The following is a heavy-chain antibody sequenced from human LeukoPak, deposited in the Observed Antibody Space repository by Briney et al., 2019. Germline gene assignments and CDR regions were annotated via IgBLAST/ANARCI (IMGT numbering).Heavy chain of an antibody. V-gene: IGHV4-61*02. J-gene: IGHJ4*02. Sequence: SETLSLTCTVSGGSISSDSYYWSWLRQPAGTGLEWIGRIYTSGSTNYNPSLKSRVTISVDTSKNQFSLKLSSVTAADTAVYYCARQYSYGALLDYWGQGTLVTVSS. D-gene: IGHD5-18*01. CDR2: IYTSGST. CDR1: GGSISSDSYY. CDR3: ARQYSYGALLDY.